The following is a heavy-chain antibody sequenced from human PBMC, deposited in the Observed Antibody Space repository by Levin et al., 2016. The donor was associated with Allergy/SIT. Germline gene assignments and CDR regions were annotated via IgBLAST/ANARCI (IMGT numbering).Heavy chain of an antibody. D-gene: IGHD3-22*01. J-gene: IGHJ4*02. CDR3: AGWVNY. CDR2: INNNGSDT. V-gene: IGHV3-48*03. Sequence: VRQAPGKGLEWISSINNNGSDTYYAESVKGRFTISRDNAKNSVYLQVNSLTAEDTAVYYCAGWVNYWGQGILVTVSS.